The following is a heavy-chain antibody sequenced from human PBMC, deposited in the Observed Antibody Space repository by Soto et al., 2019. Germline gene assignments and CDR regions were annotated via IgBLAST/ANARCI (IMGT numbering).Heavy chain of an antibody. J-gene: IGHJ4*02. V-gene: IGHV4-34*01. CDR2: INHSGSA. Sequence: SETLSLTSAIYGESFSGLMWTWIRQTPGMGLQWIGQINHSGSASYNPSLKSRVTISVHTSNSQFSLELSSVTAADTAVYYCARGLITGSHYSGGWYYFDSWGQGTQVTVS. D-gene: IGHD6-19*01. CDR3: ARGLITGSHYSGGWYYFDS. CDR1: GESFSGLM.